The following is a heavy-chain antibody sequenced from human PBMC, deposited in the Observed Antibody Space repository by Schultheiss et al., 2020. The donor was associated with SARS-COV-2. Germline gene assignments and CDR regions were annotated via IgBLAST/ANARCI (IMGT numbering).Heavy chain of an antibody. D-gene: IGHD6-19*01. CDR2: IFSNDEK. V-gene: IGHV2-26*01. CDR1: GFSLSTSGMC. J-gene: IGHJ4*02. Sequence: SGPTLVKPTQTLTLTCTFSGFSLSTSGMCVSWIRQPPGKALEWLAHIFSNDEKSYSTSLKSRLTISKDTSKSQVVLTMTNMDPVDTATYYCARDEGAVAGHFDYWGQGTLVTVSS. CDR3: ARDEGAVAGHFDY.